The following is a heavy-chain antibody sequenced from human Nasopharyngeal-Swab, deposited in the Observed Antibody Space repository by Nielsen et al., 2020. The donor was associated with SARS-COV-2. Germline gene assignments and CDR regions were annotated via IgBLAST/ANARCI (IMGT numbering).Heavy chain of an antibody. CDR3: ARAAPGRSYYFDY. Sequence: ASVKVSCKASGYTFTGYYMHWVRQAPGQGLEWMGRINPNSGGTNYAQKFQGRVTMTRDTSISTAYMELGRLGSDDTAVYYCARAAPGRSYYFDYWGQGTLVTVSS. J-gene: IGHJ4*02. CDR2: INPNSGGT. V-gene: IGHV1-2*06. CDR1: GYTFTGYY.